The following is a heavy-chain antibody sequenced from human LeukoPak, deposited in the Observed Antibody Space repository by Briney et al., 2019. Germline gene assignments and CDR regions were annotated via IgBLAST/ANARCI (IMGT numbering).Heavy chain of an antibody. CDR3: ARGIGCIAARFTFDY. CDR1: GDSVSSGRGG. J-gene: IGHJ4*02. Sequence: SQTLSLTCDISGDSVSSGRGGWNWIRQSPSRGLEWLGRIYYRSQWYNDDAVSVKGRISINPDTAKNQFSLQLNYVTPEDTAVYYCARGIGCIAARFTFDYWGQGTLVTVSS. CDR2: IYYRSQWYN. D-gene: IGHD6-6*01. V-gene: IGHV6-1*01.